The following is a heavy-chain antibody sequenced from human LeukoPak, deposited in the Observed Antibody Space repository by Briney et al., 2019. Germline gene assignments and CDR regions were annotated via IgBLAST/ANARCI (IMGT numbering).Heavy chain of an antibody. CDR1: GGSFSTYA. D-gene: IGHD5-24*01. CDR2: IIPIFGTP. V-gene: IGHV1-69*13. CDR3: ARDQRRDGYNYDYWFDP. Sequence: SVKVSCKASGGSFSTYAISWVRQAPGQGLEWMGKIIPIFGTPNSAQKFQGRVTITADESTSTAYMELSSLRPEDTAVYYCARDQRRDGYNYDYWFDPWGQGTLVTVSS. J-gene: IGHJ5*02.